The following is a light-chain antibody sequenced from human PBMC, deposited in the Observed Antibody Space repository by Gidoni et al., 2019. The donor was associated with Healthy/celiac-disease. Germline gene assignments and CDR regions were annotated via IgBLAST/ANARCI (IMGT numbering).Light chain of an antibody. V-gene: IGLV2-23*01. CDR2: EGS. J-gene: IGLJ1*01. CDR1: SSDGGSYNL. Sequence: QSALTQPASVSGSPGQSITISCTGTSSDGGSYNLVSWYQQHPGKAPKLIIYEGSKRPSGVSNLFSGSKSGNTASLTISGLQAEDDADYYCCSYAGSSTYVFGTGTKVTVL. CDR3: CSYAGSSTYV.